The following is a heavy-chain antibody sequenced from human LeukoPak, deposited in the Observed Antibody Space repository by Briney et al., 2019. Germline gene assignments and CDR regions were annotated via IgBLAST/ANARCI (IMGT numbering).Heavy chain of an antibody. Sequence: PSETLSLTCIVSGGSISSSRDYWAWIRQPPGKGLEWIANIYYSGSTYYSPSLKSRVTISVDTSKNQFSLKLSSVTAADTAVYYCARNRVVPAAITDYWGQGTLVTVSS. D-gene: IGHD2-2*01. CDR2: IYYSGST. CDR1: GGSISSSRDY. J-gene: IGHJ4*02. CDR3: ARNRVVPAAITDY. V-gene: IGHV4-39*07.